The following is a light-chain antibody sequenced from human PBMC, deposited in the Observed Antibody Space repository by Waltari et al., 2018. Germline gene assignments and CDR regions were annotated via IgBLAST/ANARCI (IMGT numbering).Light chain of an antibody. CDR2: DFS. CDR3: TSYRGSTSLV. CDR1: SGDLGTYNS. J-gene: IGLJ2*01. V-gene: IGLV2-14*01. Sequence: QSALTQPASVSGSPGQSTTISCTATSGDLGTYNSVSWYRQYPGAAPKLIIYDFSNRPSESSDRFSGSKSGNTASLTISGLQAEDEAVYYCTSYRGSTSLVFGGGTKLTV.